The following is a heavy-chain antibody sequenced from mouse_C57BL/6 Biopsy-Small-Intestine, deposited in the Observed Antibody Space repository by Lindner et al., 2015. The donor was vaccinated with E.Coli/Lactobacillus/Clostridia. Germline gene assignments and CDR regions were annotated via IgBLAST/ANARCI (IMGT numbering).Heavy chain of an antibody. CDR2: IDPEDGET. CDR1: GFNIKDYY. Sequence: VQLQESGAELVKPGASVKLSCTASGFNIKDYYMHWVKQTTEQGLEWIGRIDPEDGETECAPKFRGKAIITADTSSNTAYLQLSSLTSEDTAVYYCAPLFVYWGQGTLVTVSA. J-gene: IGHJ3*01. CDR3: APLFVY. D-gene: IGHD6-1*01. V-gene: IGHV14-2*01.